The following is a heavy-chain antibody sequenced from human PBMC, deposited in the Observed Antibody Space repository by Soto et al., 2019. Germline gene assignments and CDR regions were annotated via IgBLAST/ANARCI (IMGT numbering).Heavy chain of an antibody. CDR1: GGSFSGYY. CDR3: ERGHDFADL. Sequence: QVQLQQWGAGLLKPSETLSLTCAVYGGSFSGYYWSWIRQPPGKGLEWIGEINHSGSTNYNPTLKSRVTISVDTSKNQLYMKLSSVTAADTAVYYCERGHDFADLWGRGTLVTVSS. J-gene: IGHJ2*01. D-gene: IGHD2-21*02. V-gene: IGHV4-34*01. CDR2: INHSGST.